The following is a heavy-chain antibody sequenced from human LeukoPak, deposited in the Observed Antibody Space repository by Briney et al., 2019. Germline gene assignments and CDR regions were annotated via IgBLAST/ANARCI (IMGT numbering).Heavy chain of an antibody. D-gene: IGHD1-26*01. J-gene: IGHJ4*02. Sequence: PGGSLRLSCAASGFTVSSNYMSWVRQAPGKGLEWVSVIYSGGSTYYADSVKGRFTISRDNSKNTLYLQMNSLRAEDTAVYYCARSPPWELPYYFDYWGREPWSPSPQ. CDR2: IYSGGST. CDR3: ARSPPWELPYYFDY. CDR1: GFTVSSNY. V-gene: IGHV3-66*01.